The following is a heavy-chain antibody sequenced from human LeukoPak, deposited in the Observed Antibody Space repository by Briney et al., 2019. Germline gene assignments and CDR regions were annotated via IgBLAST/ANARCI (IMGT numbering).Heavy chain of an antibody. D-gene: IGHD5-24*01. Sequence: GGSLRLSCAASGFTFSSFAMHWVRQAPGKGLEWVSGITGSGSPTYYAESVKGRFTISRDNSKDTLYLQMNSLRAEDTAIYYCAKVHRATMISPDAFGSWGQGTLVTVSS. CDR1: GFTFSSFA. CDR3: AKVHRATMISPDAFGS. CDR2: ITGSGSPT. V-gene: IGHV3-23*01. J-gene: IGHJ3*02.